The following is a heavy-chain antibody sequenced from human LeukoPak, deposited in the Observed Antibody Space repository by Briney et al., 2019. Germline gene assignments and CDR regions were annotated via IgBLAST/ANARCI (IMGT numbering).Heavy chain of an antibody. J-gene: IGHJ4*02. D-gene: IGHD6-13*01. CDR1: GFTFSTYW. CDR3: ARFAGGYGGY. Sequence: GGSLRLSCAASGFTFSTYWMYWVRQAPEKGLLWVSHISGDGTSTTYADSVKGRFTISRDNAKNMPYLQMNSLRAEDAAVYFCARFAGGYGGYWGQGTLVTVSS. CDR2: ISGDGTST. V-gene: IGHV3-74*01.